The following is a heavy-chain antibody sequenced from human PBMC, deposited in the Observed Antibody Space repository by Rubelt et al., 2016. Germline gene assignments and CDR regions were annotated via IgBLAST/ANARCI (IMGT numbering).Heavy chain of an antibody. CDR1: YA. Sequence: YAMSWVRQAPGKGLECVSGISGGGGTTYYADSVKGRFTISRDNSKNTLYVQMGSLRAEDMAVYYCARGHSSSWYVYDYWGQGTLVTVSS. J-gene: IGHJ4*02. D-gene: IGHD6-13*01. CDR2: ISGGGGTT. V-gene: IGHV3-23*01. CDR3: ARGHSSSWYVYDY.